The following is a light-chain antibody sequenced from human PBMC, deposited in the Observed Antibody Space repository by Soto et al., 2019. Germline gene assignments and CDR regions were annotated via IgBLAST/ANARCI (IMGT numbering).Light chain of an antibody. CDR3: QQYGSSGT. CDR1: QSIHTS. Sequence: VLTQSPAILSLSPGERATLSCRASQSIHTSLAWYQQKPGQPPRLVVYYSTLRANGVPDRFGGSRSGTEFTLTINNLEPEDFAVYYCQQYGSSGTFGQGTKVDNK. J-gene: IGKJ1*01. V-gene: IGKV3-20*01. CDR2: YST.